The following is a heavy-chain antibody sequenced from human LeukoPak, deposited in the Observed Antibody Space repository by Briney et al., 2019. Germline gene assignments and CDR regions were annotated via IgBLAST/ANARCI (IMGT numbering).Heavy chain of an antibody. V-gene: IGHV4-4*07. CDR1: GDAIGDYY. CDR2: IYSSGFT. Sequence: SDTLSLTRNVSGDAIGDYYWSWLRQPAGQRVECIGRIYSSGFTEYNLSLDNRVTMSIDTSKNDFSLTLNSVTAADTAICYCAGVHIVTGTYFDSWGQGLLVTVSS. CDR3: AGVHIVTGTYFDS. J-gene: IGHJ4*02. D-gene: IGHD1-26*01.